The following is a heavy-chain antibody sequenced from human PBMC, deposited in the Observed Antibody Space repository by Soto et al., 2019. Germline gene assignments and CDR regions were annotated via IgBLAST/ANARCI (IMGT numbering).Heavy chain of an antibody. CDR1: GGSVSSNSYS. V-gene: IGHV4-39*01. D-gene: IGHD2-2*03. CDR3: ARLNGYCVSANGHGYYGMDV. Sequence: QLQLQESGPGLVKPSETLSLTCTVSGGSVSSNSYSWGWIRQSPGKGLEWIGTIYSSENTYYNPSLLGRDTISVHTSKTEFSLRLSSVTAADTAVYYCARLNGYCVSANGHGYYGMDVWGQGPTVTVSS. CDR2: IYSSENT. J-gene: IGHJ6*02.